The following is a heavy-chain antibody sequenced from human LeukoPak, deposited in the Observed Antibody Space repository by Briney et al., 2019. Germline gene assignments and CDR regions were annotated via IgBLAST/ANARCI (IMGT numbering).Heavy chain of an antibody. D-gene: IGHD3-22*01. CDR2: ISGSGGST. CDR1: GFTFSSYA. Sequence: PGGSLRLSCAPSGFTFSSYAMSWVRQAPGKGREWVSAISGSGGSTYYADSVKGRFPISRDNSKNTLYLQMNSLRAEDTAVYYCAKDSRIYYDSSGYHLNWGQGTLVTVSS. V-gene: IGHV3-23*01. J-gene: IGHJ4*02. CDR3: AKDSRIYYDSSGYHLN.